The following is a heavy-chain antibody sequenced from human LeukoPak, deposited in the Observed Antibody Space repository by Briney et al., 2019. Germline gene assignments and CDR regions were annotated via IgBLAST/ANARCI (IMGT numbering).Heavy chain of an antibody. CDR3: ARVLVTGNTGYYMDV. D-gene: IGHD6-19*01. V-gene: IGHV4-59*01. Sequence: SETLSLTCTVSGGSISRYYWSWVRQPPGKGLERLGYIFYSGSTNYNPSLKSRVTVSVDTSKNQFSLKLSSVTAADTAMYYCARVLVTGNTGYYMDVWGKGTTVTVSS. CDR2: IFYSGST. J-gene: IGHJ6*03. CDR1: GGSISRYY.